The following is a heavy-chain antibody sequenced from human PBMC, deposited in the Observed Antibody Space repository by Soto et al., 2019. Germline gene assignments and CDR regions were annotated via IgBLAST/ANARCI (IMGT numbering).Heavy chain of an antibody. CDR3: ARLVVTATSYYFDY. D-gene: IGHD2-21*02. J-gene: IGHJ4*02. CDR2: ISSNGGST. V-gene: IGHV3-64*01. CDR1: GFTFSSYA. Sequence: EVQLVESGGGLVQPGGSLRLSCAASGFTFSSYAMHWVRQAPGKGLEYVSAISSNGGSTYYANSVKGRFTISRDNSKNTLYLQMGSLRAEDMAVYYCARLVVTATSYYFDYWGQGTQVTVSS.